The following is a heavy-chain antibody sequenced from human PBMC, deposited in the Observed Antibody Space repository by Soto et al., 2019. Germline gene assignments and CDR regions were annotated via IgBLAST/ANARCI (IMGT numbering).Heavy chain of an antibody. J-gene: IGHJ4*02. CDR3: ARTAPDSGWLYYFDY. D-gene: IGHD5-12*01. V-gene: IGHV4-30-2*01. Sequence: SETLSLTCAVSGGSISSGGYSWSWIRQPPGKGLEWIGYIYHSGSTYYNPSLKSRVTISVDRSKNQFSLKLSSVTAADTAVYYCARTAPDSGWLYYFDYWGQGTLVTVSS. CDR2: IYHSGST. CDR1: GGSISSGGYS.